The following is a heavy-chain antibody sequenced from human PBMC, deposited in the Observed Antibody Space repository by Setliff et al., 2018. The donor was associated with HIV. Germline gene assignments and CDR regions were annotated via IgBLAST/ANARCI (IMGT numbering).Heavy chain of an antibody. J-gene: IGHJ4*02. V-gene: IGHV4-34*01. CDR2: INHSGST. D-gene: IGHD3-10*01. CDR3: ARGDRWSGEHYFDY. Sequence: SETLSLTCAVYGGSFSGYYWSWIRQPPGKGLEWIGEINHSGSTNYNPSLKSRVTISVDTSKNQFSLKLSSATAADTAVYYCARGDRWSGEHYFDYWGQGTLVTVSS. CDR1: GGSFSGYY.